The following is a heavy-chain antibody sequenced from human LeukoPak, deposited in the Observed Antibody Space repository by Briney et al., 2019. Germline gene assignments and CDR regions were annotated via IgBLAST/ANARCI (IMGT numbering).Heavy chain of an antibody. CDR1: GFTFSSYA. J-gene: IGHJ4*02. Sequence: PGGSLRLSCVASGFTFSSYAMSWVRQAPGKGLEWVSAISGSGGSTYYADSVKGRFTISRDNSKNTLYLQMNSLRAEDTAVYYCAKDRSSGFNYFDYWGQGTLVTVSS. CDR2: ISGSGGST. CDR3: AKDRSSGFNYFDY. V-gene: IGHV3-23*01. D-gene: IGHD3-22*01.